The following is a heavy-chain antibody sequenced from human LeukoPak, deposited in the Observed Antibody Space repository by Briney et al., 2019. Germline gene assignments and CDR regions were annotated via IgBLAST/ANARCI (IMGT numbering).Heavy chain of an antibody. Sequence: GASVKVSCKASGYTFVNYGFSWARQAPGQGLEWMGWINTYTGNTNYSQNFQGRVTMTTDASTNTAYMELRSLRSDDTAVYYCARDFLFGGKSHDPKGIDSWGQGTLVTVSS. J-gene: IGHJ4*02. CDR2: INTYTGNT. V-gene: IGHV1-18*01. CDR1: GYTFVNYG. CDR3: ARDFLFGGKSHDPKGIDS. D-gene: IGHD4-23*01.